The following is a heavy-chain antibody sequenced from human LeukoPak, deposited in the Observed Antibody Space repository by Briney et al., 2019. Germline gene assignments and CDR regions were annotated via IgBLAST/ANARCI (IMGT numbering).Heavy chain of an antibody. V-gene: IGHV3-30*18. Sequence: TGGSLRLSCAASGFTFSNYAMHWVRQAPGKGLEWVAVISDDGSNKYYGDSVKGRFTISRDNSKNTVYLQMNSLRAGDTAVYYCAKDRYSSGWYSDFDYWGQGTLVTVFS. D-gene: IGHD6-19*01. CDR1: GFTFSNYA. CDR3: AKDRYSSGWYSDFDY. CDR2: ISDDGSNK. J-gene: IGHJ4*02.